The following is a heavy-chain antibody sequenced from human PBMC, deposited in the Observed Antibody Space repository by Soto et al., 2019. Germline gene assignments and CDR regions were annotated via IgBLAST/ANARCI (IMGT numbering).Heavy chain of an antibody. V-gene: IGHV1-46*01. CDR2: INPSGGST. CDR1: GYTFTRYY. J-gene: IGHJ6*02. D-gene: IGHD2-15*01. Sequence: QVQLVQSGAEVKKPGASVKVSCKASGYTFTRYYLHWVRQAPGQGLEWMGIINPSGGSTTYAQKFQGRVTMTRDTSTSTVYMELSSLRSEDTAVYYCARFFPDSKGGMDVWGQGTTVTVSS. CDR3: ARFFPDSKGGMDV.